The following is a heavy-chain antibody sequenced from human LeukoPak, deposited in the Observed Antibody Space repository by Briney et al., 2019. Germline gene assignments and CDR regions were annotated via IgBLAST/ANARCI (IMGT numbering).Heavy chain of an antibody. CDR1: RFTFSSYT. D-gene: IGHD3-10*01. CDR3: AIPPLSGSGSSRPLAGVDV. V-gene: IGHV3-21*01. J-gene: IGHJ6*02. CDR2: IDPSSTYI. Sequence: TGGSLRLSCSASRFTFSSYTMNWVRQAPGKGLEWVSSIDPSSTYIYYADSVKGRFTISRDNAKNSLFLQMNSLRAEDTAVYYCAIPPLSGSGSSRPLAGVDVWGQGTTVTVSS.